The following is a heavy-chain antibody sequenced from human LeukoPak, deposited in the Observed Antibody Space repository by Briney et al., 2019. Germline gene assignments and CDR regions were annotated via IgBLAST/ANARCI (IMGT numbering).Heavy chain of an antibody. CDR2: ISSSGSTI. CDR3: ARQGDSSGRGFDY. CDR1: GFTFSSYE. V-gene: IGHV3-48*03. Sequence: GGSLRLSCAASGFTFSSYEMNWVRQAPGKGLEWVSYISSSGSTIYYADSVKGRFTISRDNAKNSLYLQMNSLRAEDTAVYDCARQGDSSGRGFDYWAREPWSPSLQ. D-gene: IGHD3-22*01. J-gene: IGHJ4*02.